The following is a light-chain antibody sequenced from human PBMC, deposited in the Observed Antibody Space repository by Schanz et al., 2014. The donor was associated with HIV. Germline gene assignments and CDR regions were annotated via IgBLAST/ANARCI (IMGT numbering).Light chain of an antibody. CDR2: GAS. V-gene: IGKV3-20*01. J-gene: IGKJ1*01. Sequence: EIVMTQSPATLSLSPGERATLSCRASQSVSGFLAWYQQKPGRAPRLLIYGASSGATGIPDRFSGSGSGTEFTLTISRLEPEDFALYYCQQYGSSPRTFGQGTKVE. CDR1: QSVSGF. CDR3: QQYGSSPRT.